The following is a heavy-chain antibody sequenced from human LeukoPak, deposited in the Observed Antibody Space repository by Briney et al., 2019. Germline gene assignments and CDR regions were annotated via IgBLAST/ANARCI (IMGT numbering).Heavy chain of an antibody. J-gene: IGHJ5*02. CDR1: GGPNSSVNHY. CDR2: IYYSGST. V-gene: IGHV4-31*03. D-gene: IGHD2-2*01. Sequence: PSETLSLPCTVSGGPNSSVNHYWSWIRQHPAKGLEWIGYIYYSGSTFYNPSLKSRVTISVDMSKNQFSLKLSSVTAADTAVYYCAREAQNPSSTSPLFDPWGQGTLVTVSS. CDR3: AREAQNPSSTSPLFDP.